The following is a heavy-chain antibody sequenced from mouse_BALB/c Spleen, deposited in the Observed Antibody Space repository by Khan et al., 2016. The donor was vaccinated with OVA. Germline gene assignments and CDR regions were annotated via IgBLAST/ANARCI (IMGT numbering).Heavy chain of an antibody. J-gene: IGHJ2*01. CDR1: AYTFTDYY. Sequence: QVQLQQSGTELARPGASVKLSCKASAYTFTDYYISWVKQRTGQGLEWIGEIYPGSGNTYYNENFKGKASLTADKSSNTAYMQLSSLTSEDSAVYFCARMDTTSLDYGGQGTTLTVSS. V-gene: IGHV1-77*01. D-gene: IGHD2-3*01. CDR2: IYPGSGNT. CDR3: ARMDTTSLDY.